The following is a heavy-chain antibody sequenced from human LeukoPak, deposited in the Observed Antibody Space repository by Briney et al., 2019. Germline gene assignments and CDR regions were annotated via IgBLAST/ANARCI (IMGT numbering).Heavy chain of an antibody. V-gene: IGHV4-59*01. CDR2: IYYSGST. D-gene: IGHD3-9*01. CDR1: GGSISGYY. CDR3: ARDRLLRYFDWFTDY. Sequence: SETLSHTCTVSGGSISGYYWSWIRQPPGKGLEWIGYIYYSGSTNYNPSLKSRVTISVDTSKNQFSLKLSSVTAADTAVYYCARDRLLRYFDWFTDYWGQGTLVTVSS. J-gene: IGHJ4*02.